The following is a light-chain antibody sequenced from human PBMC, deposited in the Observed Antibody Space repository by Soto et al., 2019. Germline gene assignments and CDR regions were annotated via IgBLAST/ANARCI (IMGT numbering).Light chain of an antibody. CDR2: AAS. Sequence: DIQTTQSPSSLSASVGDRVTITYRASQSISTYLNWYQQKAGLAPKLLIYAASSLQSGVPSRFSGSGSGTDFTLTISSLQPEDFATYYCQQTYSTPPTFGQGTKVDIK. CDR3: QQTYSTPPT. V-gene: IGKV1-39*01. CDR1: QSISTY. J-gene: IGKJ1*01.